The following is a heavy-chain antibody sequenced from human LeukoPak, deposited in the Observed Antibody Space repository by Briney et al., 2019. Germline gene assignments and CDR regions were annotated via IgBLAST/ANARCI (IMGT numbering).Heavy chain of an antibody. CDR2: IYPGDSDT. CDR1: GYSFTSYW. J-gene: IGHJ4*02. Sequence: GESLKISCKGSGYSFTSYWIGWVRQMPGKGLEWMGIIYPGDSDTRYSPSVQCQVTISADKSISTAYLQWSSLKASDTAMYYCARPLRTASPSLFSYWGQGTLVTVSS. D-gene: IGHD1-14*01. V-gene: IGHV5-51*01. CDR3: ARPLRTASPSLFSY.